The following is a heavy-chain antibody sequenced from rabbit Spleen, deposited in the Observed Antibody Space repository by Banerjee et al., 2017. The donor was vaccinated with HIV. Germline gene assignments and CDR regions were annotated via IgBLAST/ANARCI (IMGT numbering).Heavy chain of an antibody. CDR3: ARWTGSTYYSL. CDR2: INAVTGKA. Sequence: QEQLVESGGGLVKPEGSLKLSCTASGFSFSNKAVMCWVRQAPGKGLEWIACINAVTGKAVYASWAKGRFTFSKTASTTVTLQMTSLTAADTATYFCARWTGSTYYSLWGPGTLVTVS. J-gene: IGHJ4*01. V-gene: IGHV1S45*01. D-gene: IGHD8-1*01. CDR1: GFSFSNKAV.